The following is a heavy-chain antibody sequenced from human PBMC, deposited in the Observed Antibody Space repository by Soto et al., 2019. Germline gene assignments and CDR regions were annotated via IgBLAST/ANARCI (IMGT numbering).Heavy chain of an antibody. CDR3: ARVPDY. CDR1: GYTFTSYY. J-gene: IGHJ4*02. V-gene: IGHV1-46*01. D-gene: IGHD1-1*01. Sequence: QVQLVQSGAEVKKPGASVKVSCKASGYTFTSYYMHWVRQAPGQGLEWMGIINPSGGSTSYAQKCXGXGPMTRDTYTSTAYMELSSLRSEATAVYYCARVPDYWGQGTLVTVSS. CDR2: INPSGGST.